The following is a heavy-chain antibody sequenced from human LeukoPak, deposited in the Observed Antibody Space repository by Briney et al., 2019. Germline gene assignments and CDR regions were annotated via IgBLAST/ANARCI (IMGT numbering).Heavy chain of an antibody. J-gene: IGHJ3*02. CDR3: ARGRNHAFDI. D-gene: IGHD1-14*01. CDR2: TYYMSN. V-gene: IGHV6-1*01. CDR1: GDSISRSIDA. Sequence: SQALSLTCAISGDSISRSIDAVNWIRQSPSRGLEWLGKTYYMSNDYAVSVKSRMTINADTSKNQVSLQLNSVTPEDTAVYYCARGRNHAFDIWGEGAMVTVSS.